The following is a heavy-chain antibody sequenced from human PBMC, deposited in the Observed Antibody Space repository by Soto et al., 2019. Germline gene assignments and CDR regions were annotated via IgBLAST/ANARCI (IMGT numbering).Heavy chain of an antibody. J-gene: IGHJ4*02. CDR3: ESSVVVPYTRNYFDY. V-gene: IGHV5-51*01. CDR1: GYSFSNYW. CDR2: IFPADSDT. D-gene: IGHD2-15*01. Sequence: GESLKISCKGSGYSFSNYWIAWVRQMPGKGLEWMGIIFPADSDTKYSPSFQGQVTISADKSISTAYLRWSSLKASDTAMYYCESSVVVPYTRNYFDYWGQGSPVTVSS.